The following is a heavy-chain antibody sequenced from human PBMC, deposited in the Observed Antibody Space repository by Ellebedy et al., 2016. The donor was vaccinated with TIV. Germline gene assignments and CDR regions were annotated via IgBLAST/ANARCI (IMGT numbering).Heavy chain of an antibody. D-gene: IGHD4-17*01. V-gene: IGHV1-46*01. CDR3: ARASGRAVTAKNDY. CDR1: GYTFTSYY. J-gene: IGHJ4*02. Sequence: AASVKVSCKASGYTFTSYYMHWVRQAPGQGLEWMGIINPTAGSTSSAQKLQGRVTMTTDTSTSTAYMELRSLGSDDTAVYYCARASGRAVTAKNDYWGQGTLVTVSS. CDR2: INPTAGST.